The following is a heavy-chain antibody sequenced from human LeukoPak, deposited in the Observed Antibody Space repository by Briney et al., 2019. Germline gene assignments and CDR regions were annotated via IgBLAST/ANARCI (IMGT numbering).Heavy chain of an antibody. CDR2: IYSGGTT. V-gene: IGHV3-66*01. D-gene: IGHD4-17*01. CDR1: GLTVSSNY. CDR3: ASKLTTGY. J-gene: IGHJ4*02. Sequence: PGGSLRLSCVVSGLTVSSNYMSWVRQAPGKGLEWVSVIYSGGTTNYADSVKGRLIVYRDNSKNTLYLQMNSLRAEDTAVYYCASKLTTGYWGQGTLVTVSS.